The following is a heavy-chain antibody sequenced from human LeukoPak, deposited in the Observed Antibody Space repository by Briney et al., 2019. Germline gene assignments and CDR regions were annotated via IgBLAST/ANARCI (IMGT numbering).Heavy chain of an antibody. V-gene: IGHV5-51*01. D-gene: IGHD4-11*01. Sequence: GESLKISCKGSGYSFTSYWIGWVRQMPGKGLEWMGIIYPGDSDTRYSPSFQGQVTISADKSISTAYLQWSSLKASDTAMYYCARLSVATVTTYYMDVWGKGATVTVSS. CDR2: IYPGDSDT. CDR1: GYSFTSYW. J-gene: IGHJ6*03. CDR3: ARLSVATVTTYYMDV.